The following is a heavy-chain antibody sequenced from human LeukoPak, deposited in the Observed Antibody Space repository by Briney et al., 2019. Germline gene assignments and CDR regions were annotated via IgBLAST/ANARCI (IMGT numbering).Heavy chain of an antibody. CDR3: ANLLRNGYYYFDY. J-gene: IGHJ4*02. CDR2: ISGSGGST. CDR1: GFTFSSYA. D-gene: IGHD3-3*01. Sequence: GGSLTLSCAASGFTFSSYAMSWVRQAPGKGLEWVSAISGSGGSTYYADSVKGRFTISRDNSKNTLYLQMNSLRAEDTAVYCCANLLRNGYYYFDYWGQGTLVTVSS. V-gene: IGHV3-23*01.